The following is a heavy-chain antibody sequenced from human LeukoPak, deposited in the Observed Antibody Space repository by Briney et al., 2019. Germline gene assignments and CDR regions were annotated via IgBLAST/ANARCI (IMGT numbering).Heavy chain of an antibody. CDR3: ARVGCSGGSCYPDY. J-gene: IGHJ4*02. V-gene: IGHV4-59*01. CDR1: GASISTSY. Sequence: SETLSLTCTVSGASISTSYWYWIRQPPGKGLEWIGYIHYSGDINYNPSLKSRVTISAYTSKNQLSLKLSSVTAADTAVYYCARVGCSGGSCYPDYWGQGTLVTASS. D-gene: IGHD2-15*01. CDR2: IHYSGDI.